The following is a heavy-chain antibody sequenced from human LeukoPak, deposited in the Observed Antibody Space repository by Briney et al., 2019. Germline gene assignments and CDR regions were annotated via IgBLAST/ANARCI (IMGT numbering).Heavy chain of an antibody. J-gene: IGHJ4*02. CDR2: IYPGDSDT. D-gene: IGHD6-13*01. CDR1: GYSFTTYW. Sequence: GESLKISCKGSGYSFTTYWIGWVRQMPGKGLEWMGIIYPGDSDTRYSPSFQGQVTISADKSISTAYLQWSSLKASDTAMYYCARRRYPHIAAAVSDFDYWGQGTLVTVSS. CDR3: ARRRYPHIAAAVSDFDY. V-gene: IGHV5-51*01.